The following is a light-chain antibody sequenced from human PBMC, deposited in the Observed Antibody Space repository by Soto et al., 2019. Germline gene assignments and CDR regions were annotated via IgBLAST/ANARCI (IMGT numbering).Light chain of an antibody. CDR2: GNS. CDR3: QSYDSSLRGV. CDR1: SSNIGAGYD. Sequence: QSVLTQPPSVSGAPGQMVTISCTGSSSNIGAGYDVHWYQQLPGTAPKLLIYGNSNRPSGVPDRFAGSKSGTSASLAITGLQAEDEADYYCQSYDSSLRGVFGGGTKLTVL. J-gene: IGLJ2*01. V-gene: IGLV1-40*01.